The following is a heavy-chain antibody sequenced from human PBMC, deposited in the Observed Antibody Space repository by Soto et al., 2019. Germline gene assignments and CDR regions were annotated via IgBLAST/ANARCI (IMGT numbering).Heavy chain of an antibody. Sequence: PGGSLRLSCAASGFTFSSYSMNWVRQAPGQGLEWVSYISSSSSTIYYADSVKGRFTISRDNAKNSLYLQMNSLRAEDTAVYYCARGPRVTFNDYGDYVWGYYYYYYMDVWGKGT. CDR1: GFTFSSYS. CDR2: ISSSSSTI. CDR3: ARGPRVTFNDYGDYVWGYYYYYYMDV. J-gene: IGHJ6*03. V-gene: IGHV3-48*01. D-gene: IGHD4-17*01.